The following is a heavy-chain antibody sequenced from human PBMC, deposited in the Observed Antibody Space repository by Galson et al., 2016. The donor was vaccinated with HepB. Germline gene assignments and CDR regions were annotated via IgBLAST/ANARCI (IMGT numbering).Heavy chain of an antibody. CDR2: ISYDGSNK. D-gene: IGHD5-18*01. Sequence: SLRLSCAASGFTFSSYAVHWVRQAPGKGLEWVAVISYDGSNKYYADSVKGRFTISRDNSKNTLYLQMNSLRAEDTAVYYCARDQSSYGFLYYFDYWGQGTLVTVSS. CDR1: GFTFSSYA. V-gene: IGHV3-30*04. J-gene: IGHJ4*02. CDR3: ARDQSSYGFLYYFDY.